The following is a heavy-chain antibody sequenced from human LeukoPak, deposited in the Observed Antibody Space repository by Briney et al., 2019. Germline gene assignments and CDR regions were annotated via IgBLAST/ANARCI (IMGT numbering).Heavy chain of an antibody. CDR1: GFTFSDYY. CDR2: ISSSSSYI. D-gene: IGHD3-22*01. V-gene: IGHV3-11*06. J-gene: IGHJ4*02. CDR3: ARALNYYDSSGSDY. Sequence: GGSLRLSCAASGFTFSDYYMSWIRQAPGKGLEWVSSISSSSSYIYYADSVKGRFTISRDNAKNSLYLQMNSLRAEDTAVYYCARALNYYDSSGSDYWGQGTLVTVSS.